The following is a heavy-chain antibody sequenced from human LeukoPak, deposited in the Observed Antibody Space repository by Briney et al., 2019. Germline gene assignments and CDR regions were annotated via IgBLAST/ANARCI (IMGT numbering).Heavy chain of an antibody. D-gene: IGHD2-2*01. V-gene: IGHV1-2*02. CDR1: GYTFTGYY. CDR3: ARGYCSSTSCSVFDY. Sequence: GASVKVSCKASGYTFTGYYMHWVRQAPGQGLEWMGWINPNSGGTNYAQKFQGRVTITRDTSISTAYMELSRLRSDDTAVYYCARGYCSSTSCSVFDYWGQGTLVTVSS. CDR2: INPNSGGT. J-gene: IGHJ4*02.